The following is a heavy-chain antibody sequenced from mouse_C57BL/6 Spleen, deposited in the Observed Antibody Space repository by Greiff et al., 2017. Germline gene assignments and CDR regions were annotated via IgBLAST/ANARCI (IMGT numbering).Heavy chain of an antibody. D-gene: IGHD2-3*01. Sequence: VQLQQPGAELVRPGTSVKLSCKASGYTFTSYWMHWVKQRPGQGLEWIGVIDPSDSYTNYNQKFKGKATLTVDTSSSTAYLQLSSLTSEDSAVYYCARGPYDGYHYYLDYWGQGTTLTVSS. CDR1: GYTFTSYW. V-gene: IGHV1-59*01. CDR3: ARGPYDGYHYYLDY. CDR2: IDPSDSYT. J-gene: IGHJ2*01.